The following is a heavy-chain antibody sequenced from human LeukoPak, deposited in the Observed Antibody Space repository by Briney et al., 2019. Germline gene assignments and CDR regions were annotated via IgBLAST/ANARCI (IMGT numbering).Heavy chain of an antibody. D-gene: IGHD3-22*01. J-gene: IGHJ4*02. V-gene: IGHV3-74*01. CDR2: INSDGSST. CDR3: ARRGYYYDSSGYYLFDY. Sequence: GGSLRLSCAASGITFRKYTINWVRQAPGKGLVWVSRINSDGSSTSYADSVKGRFTISRDNAKNTLYLQMNSLRAEDTAVYYCARRGYYYDSSGYYLFDYWGQGTLVTVSS. CDR1: GITFRKYT.